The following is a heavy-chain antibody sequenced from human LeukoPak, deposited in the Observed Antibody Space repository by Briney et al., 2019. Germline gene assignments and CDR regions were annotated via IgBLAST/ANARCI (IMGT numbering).Heavy chain of an antibody. CDR3: SNVAGDYWYFDL. J-gene: IGHJ2*01. CDR2: ITGSGGST. D-gene: IGHD3-10*01. Sequence: GGSLRLSCAASGYTFSSFAMSWVRQAPGKGLEWVSAITGSGGSTYYADSVKGRFTISRDNSKNTLYLQMHSLRAEDTAVYYCSNVAGDYWYFDLWGRGTLVTVSS. CDR1: GYTFSSFA. V-gene: IGHV3-23*01.